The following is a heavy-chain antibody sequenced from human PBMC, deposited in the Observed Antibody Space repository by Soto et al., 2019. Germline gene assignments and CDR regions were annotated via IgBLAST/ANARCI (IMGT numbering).Heavy chain of an antibody. V-gene: IGHV3-33*01. D-gene: IGHD6-13*01. Sequence: QVQLVESGGGVVQPGRSLRLSCAASGFTFSSYGMHWVRQAPGKGLEWVAVIWYDGSNKYYADSVKGRFTISRDNSKNTLYLXMNSLRAEDTAVYYCARERYSSSWFFDYWGQGTLVTVSS. J-gene: IGHJ4*02. CDR2: IWYDGSNK. CDR1: GFTFSSYG. CDR3: ARERYSSSWFFDY.